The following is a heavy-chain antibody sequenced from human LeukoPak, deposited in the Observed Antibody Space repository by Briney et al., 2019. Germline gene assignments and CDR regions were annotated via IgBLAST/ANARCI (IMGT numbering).Heavy chain of an antibody. CDR3: ARGSLRLPDY. CDR2: INSDGSST. J-gene: IGHJ4*02. CDR1: GNYW. D-gene: IGHD6-19*01. Sequence: GGSLRLSCAASGNYWMHWVRQVPGKGLVWVSRINSDGSSTSYADSVKGRFTISRDNAKNTLYLQMNSLRADDTAVYYCARGSLRLPDYWGQGTLVTVSS. V-gene: IGHV3-74*01.